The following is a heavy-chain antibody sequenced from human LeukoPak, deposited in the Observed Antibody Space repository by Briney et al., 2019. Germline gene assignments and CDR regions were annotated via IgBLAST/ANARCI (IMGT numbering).Heavy chain of an antibody. CDR1: GYTFTSYG. J-gene: IGHJ4*02. Sequence: ASVKVSCKASGYTFTSYGISWVRQAPGQGLEWMGWISAYNGNTNYAQKLQGRVTMTTDTSTSTAYMELSSLRSEDTAVYYCARGTYDSSGYHYYFDYWGQGTLVTVSS. CDR2: ISAYNGNT. V-gene: IGHV1-18*01. D-gene: IGHD3-22*01. CDR3: ARGTYDSSGYHYYFDY.